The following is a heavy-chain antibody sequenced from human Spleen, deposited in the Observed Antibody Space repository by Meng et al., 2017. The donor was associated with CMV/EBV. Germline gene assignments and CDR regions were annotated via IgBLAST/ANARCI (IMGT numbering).Heavy chain of an antibody. V-gene: IGHV3-23*01. Sequence: SCAASGFTVSSSAMTWGRPAPGKGLEWVSAISTSGDSTYYADSVKGRFTISRDNSKNTLYLQMNSLRAEDTAVYYCAKDVRLTDYWGQGTLVTVSS. CDR3: AKDVRLTDY. J-gene: IGHJ4*02. CDR2: ISTSGDST. D-gene: IGHD6-19*01. CDR1: GFTVSSSA.